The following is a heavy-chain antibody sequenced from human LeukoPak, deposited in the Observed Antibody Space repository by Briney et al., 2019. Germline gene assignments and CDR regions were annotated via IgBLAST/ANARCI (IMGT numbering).Heavy chain of an antibody. CDR1: GGSISSYY. V-gene: IGHV4-4*07. CDR2: IYTSGST. J-gene: IGHJ4*02. D-gene: IGHD3-10*01. CDR3: AREYQEVRGVTIPYYFDY. Sequence: SETLSLTCTVSGGSISSYYWSWIRQPAGKGLEWIGRIYTSGSTNYNPSLKSRVAMSVDTSKNQFSLKLSSVTAADTAVYYCAREYQEVRGVTIPYYFDYWGQGTLVTVSS.